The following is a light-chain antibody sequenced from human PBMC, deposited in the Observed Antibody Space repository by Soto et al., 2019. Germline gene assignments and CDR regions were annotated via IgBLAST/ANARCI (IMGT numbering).Light chain of an antibody. V-gene: IGLV1-40*01. CDR3: QSYDSSLSGVV. Sequence: QSVLTQPPSVSGAPGLRVTISCTGSSSNIGAGYDVHWYQQLPGTAPKFLIYGNSNRPSGVPDRFSGSKSGTSASLAITGLQAEDEADYYCQSYDSSLSGVVFGGGTKVTVL. J-gene: IGLJ2*01. CDR2: GNS. CDR1: SSNIGAGYD.